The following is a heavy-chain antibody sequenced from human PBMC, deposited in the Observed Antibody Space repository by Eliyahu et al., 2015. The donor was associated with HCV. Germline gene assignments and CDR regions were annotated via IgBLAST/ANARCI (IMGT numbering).Heavy chain of an antibody. V-gene: IGHV3-33*01. CDR3: ATWPQGDC. CDR1: GFXFSSYG. J-gene: IGHJ4*02. Sequence: QVQLVESGGXVVQPGRSLXLSCAXSGFXFSSYGMXWVRQAPGKGLEWVAVIWYDGSNKYYADSVKGRFTISRDNSKNTLYLQMNSLRAEDTAVYYCATWPQGDCWGQGTLVTVSS. D-gene: IGHD5-24*01. CDR2: IWYDGSNK.